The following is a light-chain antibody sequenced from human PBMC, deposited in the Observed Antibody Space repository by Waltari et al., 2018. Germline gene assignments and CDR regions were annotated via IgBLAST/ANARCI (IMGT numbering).Light chain of an antibody. CDR2: AAS. V-gene: IGKV1-39*01. CDR1: QSISSY. J-gene: IGKJ1*01. Sequence: DIQMTQSPSSLSASVGDRVTITCRASQSISSYLNWYQQKPGKAPKPLIYAASSLQSGVPSRFSSSGSGTDFTLTISSLQPEDFATYYCQQSDSTPPAWTFGQGTKVEIK. CDR3: QQSDSTPPAWT.